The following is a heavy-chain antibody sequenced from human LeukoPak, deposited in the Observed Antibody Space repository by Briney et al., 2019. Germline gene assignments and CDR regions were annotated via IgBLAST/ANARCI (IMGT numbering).Heavy chain of an antibody. CDR3: ATIYYGGLLWFGEPGHWFDP. CDR1: GGSISSSSYY. J-gene: IGHJ5*02. D-gene: IGHD3-10*01. CDR2: IYYSGST. V-gene: IGHV4-39*01. Sequence: KPSETLSLTCTVSGGSISSSSYYWGWIRQPPGKGLEWIGSIYYSGSTYYNPSLKSRVTISVDTSKNQFSLKLSSVTAADTAVYYCATIYYGGLLWFGEPGHWFDPWGQGTLVTVSS.